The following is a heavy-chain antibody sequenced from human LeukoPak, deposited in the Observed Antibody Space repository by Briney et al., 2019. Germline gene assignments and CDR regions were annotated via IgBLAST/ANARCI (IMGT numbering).Heavy chain of an antibody. V-gene: IGHV1-8*01. CDR1: GYTFTSYD. CDR3: ARGSSSWYTGWFDP. D-gene: IGHD6-13*01. CDR2: MNANSGNT. Sequence: ASVKVSCKASGYTFTSYDINWVRQATGQGLEWMGWMNANSGNTGYAQKFQGRVTMTRNTSISTAYMELSSLRSEDTAVYYCARGSSSWYTGWFDPWGQGTLVTVSS. J-gene: IGHJ5*02.